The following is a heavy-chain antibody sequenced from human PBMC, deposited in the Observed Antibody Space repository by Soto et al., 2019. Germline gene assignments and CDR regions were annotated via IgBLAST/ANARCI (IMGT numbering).Heavy chain of an antibody. J-gene: IGHJ4*02. Sequence: EVQLLESGGGLVQPGGSLRLSCAASGFTFSSYAMSWVRQAPGKGLEWVSAISGSGGSTYYADSVKGRFTISRDNSKNTLYLQMSSLRAEDTAVYYCAKDLFRYCSGGSCYGDRSRYFDYWGQGTLVTVSS. V-gene: IGHV3-23*01. CDR3: AKDLFRYCSGGSCYGDRSRYFDY. CDR1: GFTFSSYA. D-gene: IGHD2-15*01. CDR2: ISGSGGST.